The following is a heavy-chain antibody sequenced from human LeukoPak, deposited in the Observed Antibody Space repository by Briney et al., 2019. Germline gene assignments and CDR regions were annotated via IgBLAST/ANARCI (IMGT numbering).Heavy chain of an antibody. Sequence: PGGSLRLSCAASGFTFSSYDMTWVRQAPGKGLEWVSCISSSGSTIYYADSVKGRFTISRDNAKNSLYLQMNSLRAEGTAVYYCAELGITMIGGVWGKGTTVTISS. J-gene: IGHJ6*04. V-gene: IGHV3-48*03. CDR3: AELGITMIGGV. CDR1: GFTFSSYD. CDR2: ISSSGSTI. D-gene: IGHD3-10*02.